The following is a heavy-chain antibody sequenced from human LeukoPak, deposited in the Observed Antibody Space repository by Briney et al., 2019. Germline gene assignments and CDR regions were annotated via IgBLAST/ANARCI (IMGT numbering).Heavy chain of an antibody. D-gene: IGHD2-15*01. CDR3: ASSILGYCSGGSCYPHY. Sequence: PSETLSLTCAVYGGSFSGYYWSWIRQPPGKGLEWIGEINHSGSTNYNPSLKSRVTISVDTSKNQFSLKLSSVTAADTAVYYWASSILGYCSGGSCYPHYWGQGTLVTVSS. CDR2: INHSGST. J-gene: IGHJ4*02. CDR1: GGSFSGYY. V-gene: IGHV4-34*01.